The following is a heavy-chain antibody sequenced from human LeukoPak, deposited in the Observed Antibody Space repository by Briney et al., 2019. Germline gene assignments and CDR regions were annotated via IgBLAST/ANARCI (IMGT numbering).Heavy chain of an antibody. J-gene: IGHJ4*02. V-gene: IGHV1-18*01. Sequence: ASVKVSCKAAGYTFTSYGISWVRRAPGQGLEWVGWISAYNGNKNYAQKLQGRVTITTDTSTNTSYIELRSLRSEDTTVYYCAGGTLPGSWYWRGEVDYWGQGTLVTVSS. CDR3: AGGTLPGSWYWRGEVDY. D-gene: IGHD6-13*01. CDR1: GYTFTSYG. CDR2: ISAYNGNK.